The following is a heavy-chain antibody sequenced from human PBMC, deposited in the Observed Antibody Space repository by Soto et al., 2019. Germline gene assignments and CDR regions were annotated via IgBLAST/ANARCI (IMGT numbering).Heavy chain of an antibody. CDR3: ARDSGPWLTPPDY. D-gene: IGHD5-12*01. V-gene: IGHV3-30-3*01. Sequence: GSLRLSCAASGFTFSSYAMHWVRQAPGKGLEWVAVISYDGSNKYYADSVKGRFTISRDNSKNTLYLQMNSLRDEDTAVYYCARDSGPWLTPPDYWGQGT. J-gene: IGHJ4*02. CDR1: GFTFSSYA. CDR2: ISYDGSNK.